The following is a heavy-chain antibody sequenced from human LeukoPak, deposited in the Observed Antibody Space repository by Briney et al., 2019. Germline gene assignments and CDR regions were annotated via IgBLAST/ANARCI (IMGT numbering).Heavy chain of an antibody. CDR3: ARVKAVAGTESFDY. CDR2: TYYRSRWFN. D-gene: IGHD6-19*01. V-gene: IGHV6-1*01. CDR1: GDSVSSNSAA. J-gene: IGHJ4*02. Sequence: SQTLSLTCAISGDSVSSNSAAWNWIRQSPSRGLEWLGRTYYRSRWFNDYAVSVKSRITINPDTSRNHFSLQLNSVTPEDTAVYYCARVKAVAGTESFDYWGQGTLVTVSS.